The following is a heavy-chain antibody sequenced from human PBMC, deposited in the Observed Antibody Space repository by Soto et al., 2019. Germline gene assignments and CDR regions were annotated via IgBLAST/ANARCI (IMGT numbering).Heavy chain of an antibody. CDR1: GGSITTGGYY. V-gene: IGHV4-31*03. CDR3: TTDPYYYDSSGYYYFDP. Sequence: PSETLSLTCTVSGGSITTGGYYWSWIRQLPGKGLEWIGHRYYSESTYYNPSLKSRVSISLDTSKNQFSLKLSFVTAADTAVYYCTTDPYYYDSSGYYYFDPWGQGTLVTVSS. CDR2: RYYSEST. D-gene: IGHD3-22*01. J-gene: IGHJ5*02.